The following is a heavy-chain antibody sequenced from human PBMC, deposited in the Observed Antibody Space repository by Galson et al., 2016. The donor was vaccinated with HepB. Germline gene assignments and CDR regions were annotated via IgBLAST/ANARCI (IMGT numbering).Heavy chain of an antibody. J-gene: IGHJ5*01. CDR1: GYTFTGYY. V-gene: IGHV1-2*02. D-gene: IGHD2-2*01. Sequence: SVKVSCKASGYTFTGYYIHWLRQAPGQGLEWMGWINPNSGAPNYAQRFDDRVTMTRDTSIRTVYMELRSLSPDDTAVYYCAKDQGHCGRTNCNPNEGLDSWGHGTLVTVSS. CDR2: INPNSGAP. CDR3: AKDQGHCGRTNCNPNEGLDS.